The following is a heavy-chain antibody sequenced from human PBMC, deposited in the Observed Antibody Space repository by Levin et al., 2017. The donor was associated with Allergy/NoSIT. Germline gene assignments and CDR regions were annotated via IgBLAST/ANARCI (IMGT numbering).Heavy chain of an antibody. CDR2: ISGSGGVI. CDR3: ARYSYDSSGYGYYYGMDV. J-gene: IGHJ6*02. CDR1: GFTFNSYD. Sequence: QSGGSLRLSCAASGFTFNSYDMNWVRQAPGKGLEWVSYISGSGGVIYYAGSVRGRFTISRDNAKNSLYLQMNSLRAEDTAVYYCARYSYDSSGYGYYYGMDVWGQGTTVTVSS. D-gene: IGHD3-22*01. V-gene: IGHV3-48*03.